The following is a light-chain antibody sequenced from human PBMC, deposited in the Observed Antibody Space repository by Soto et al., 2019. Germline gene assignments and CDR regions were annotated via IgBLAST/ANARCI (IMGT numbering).Light chain of an antibody. V-gene: IGKV3-15*01. J-gene: IGKJ5*01. Sequence: TQSPATLSLTPGERATLSCRASQSVGSNLAWYQQKPGQAPRLLIHGASTRATGVAARFSGSGSGTNFTLAISSLQSEDFAVYYCQQYAYWPETFGQGTRLEIK. CDR1: QSVGSN. CDR3: QQYAYWPET. CDR2: GAS.